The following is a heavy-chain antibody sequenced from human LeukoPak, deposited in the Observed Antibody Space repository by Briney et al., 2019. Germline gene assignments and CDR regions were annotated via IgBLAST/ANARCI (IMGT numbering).Heavy chain of an antibody. J-gene: IGHJ4*02. D-gene: IGHD3-22*01. Sequence: SGPLALPFPVPGGSISRGGYYWSWIRPHPGKGLEWIGYIYYRGSTYYNPSLKSRVTISVDTSKNQFSLKLSSVTAADTAVYYCARGPDSALDYWGQGTLVTVSS. CDR3: ARGPDSALDY. CDR2: IYYRGST. V-gene: IGHV4-31*03. CDR1: GGSISRGGYY.